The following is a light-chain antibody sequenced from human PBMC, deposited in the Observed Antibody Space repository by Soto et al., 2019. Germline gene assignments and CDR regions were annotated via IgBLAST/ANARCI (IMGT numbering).Light chain of an antibody. V-gene: IGKV3-20*01. CDR3: QQYASSPLT. Sequence: EIVLTQSPATLSLSPGERATFSCWASQRVGRDYLAWYQQKPGQAPRLLIHGASTRATGIPDRFSGSGSGTDFTLTISRLEPEDFAVYYCQQYASSPLTFGGGTKVEIK. J-gene: IGKJ4*01. CDR2: GAS. CDR1: QRVGRDY.